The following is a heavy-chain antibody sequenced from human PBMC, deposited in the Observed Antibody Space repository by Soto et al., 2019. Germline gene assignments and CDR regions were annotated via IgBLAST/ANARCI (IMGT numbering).Heavy chain of an antibody. D-gene: IGHD5-18*01. J-gene: IGHJ2*01. CDR2: AFYTDNT. CDR1: GGSIATSISY. CDR3: ARLSSRRGYGFVYWYFDL. Sequence: QLQLQESGPGLVKPSETLSLTCTVSGGSIATSISYWGWIRQPPGKGLEWVGAAFYTDNTYYNPSLKSRLSISVDVSRDQFSLSLSSVTAADTAVYYCARLSSRRGYGFVYWYFDLWGRGTLVTVSS. V-gene: IGHV4-39*01.